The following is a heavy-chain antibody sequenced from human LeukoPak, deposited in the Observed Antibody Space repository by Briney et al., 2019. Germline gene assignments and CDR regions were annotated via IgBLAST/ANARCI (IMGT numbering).Heavy chain of an antibody. CDR1: GYTFTSYG. Sequence: ASVKVSCKASGYTFTSYGISWVRQAPGQGLEWMGWISAYNGNTNYAQKLQGRVTMTTDTSTSTAYMELRSLRSDDTAVYYCARDVEDIVVVPAAIGSFLGYWGQGTLVTVSS. D-gene: IGHD2-2*02. V-gene: IGHV1-18*01. CDR2: ISAYNGNT. CDR3: ARDVEDIVVVPAAIGSFLGY. J-gene: IGHJ4*02.